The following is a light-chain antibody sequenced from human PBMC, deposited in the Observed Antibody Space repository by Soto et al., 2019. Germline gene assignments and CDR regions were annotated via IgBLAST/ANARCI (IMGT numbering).Light chain of an antibody. Sequence: EIVMTQSPATLSVSPGETASLSCRASQSAGNFLAWYQQKPGQAPRLLIYGASSRATGIPDRFSGSGSGTDFTLTISRLEPEDFAVYYCQQYGSSPPITFGQGTRLEIK. CDR3: QQYGSSPPIT. V-gene: IGKV3-20*01. CDR1: QSAGNF. J-gene: IGKJ5*01. CDR2: GAS.